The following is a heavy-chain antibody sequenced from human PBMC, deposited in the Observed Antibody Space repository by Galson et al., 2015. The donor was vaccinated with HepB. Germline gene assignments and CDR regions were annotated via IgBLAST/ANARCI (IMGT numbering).Heavy chain of an antibody. J-gene: IGHJ4*02. CDR1: GYTFTSDH. CDR3: ARDYSGKWTFDY. V-gene: IGHV1-46*03. Sequence: SVKVSCKASGYTFTSDHMHWVRQAPGQVFEWMGIMNPGGGSPRYAQKFQGRITMTRDTSTSTDYMELSGLTSEDTAVYYCARDYSGKWTFDYWGQGTLVTVSS. CDR2: MNPGGGSP. D-gene: IGHD5-12*01.